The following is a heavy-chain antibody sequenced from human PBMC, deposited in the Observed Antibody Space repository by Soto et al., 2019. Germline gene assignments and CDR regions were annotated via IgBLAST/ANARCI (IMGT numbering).Heavy chain of an antibody. CDR1: GFTFSSYG. CDR3: ARDGPYYYGSGSYSNGMDV. CDR2: IWYDGSNK. Sequence: QVQLVESGGGVVQPGRSLRLSCAASGFTFSSYGMHWVRQAPGKGLEWVAVIWYDGSNKYYADSVKGRFTISRDNSKNTLYLQMNSLRAEDTAVYYCARDGPYYYGSGSYSNGMDVWGQGTTVTVSS. D-gene: IGHD3-10*01. V-gene: IGHV3-33*01. J-gene: IGHJ6*02.